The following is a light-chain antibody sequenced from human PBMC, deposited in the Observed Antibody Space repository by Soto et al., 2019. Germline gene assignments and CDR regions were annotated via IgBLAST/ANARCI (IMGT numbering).Light chain of an antibody. CDR3: QQYEDLPPSLT. CDR2: DAS. V-gene: IGKV1-33*01. Sequence: IQMTQSPSSLSASVGDRVTITCQASQDISDSLNWYQQKPGKAPTLLIYDASNLAAGVPSRFSGSGSGTHFTFTINSLLPEDIATYYCQQYEDLPPSLTFGGGTKVDSK. J-gene: IGKJ4*01. CDR1: QDISDS.